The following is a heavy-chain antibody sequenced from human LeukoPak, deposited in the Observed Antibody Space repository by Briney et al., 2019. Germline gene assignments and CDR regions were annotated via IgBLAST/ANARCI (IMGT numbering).Heavy chain of an antibody. CDR1: GGTISSYY. J-gene: IGHJ6*02. V-gene: IGHV4-59*01. D-gene: IGHD6-13*01. CDR2: IYYSGST. Sequence: SETLSLTCTVSGGTISSYYWSWIRHPPGKGLEWIGCIYYSGSTNYNPSLKSRVTISVDTSKNQFSLKLSSVTAADTAVYYCARDLCGSSCGHYYGMDVWGQGTTVTVSS. CDR3: ARDLCGSSCGHYYGMDV.